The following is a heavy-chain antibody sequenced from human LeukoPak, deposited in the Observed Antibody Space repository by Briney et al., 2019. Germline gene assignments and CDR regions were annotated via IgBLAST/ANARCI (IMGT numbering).Heavy chain of an antibody. J-gene: IGHJ5*02. V-gene: IGHV1-2*02. D-gene: IGHD1-26*01. CDR2: INPNSGGT. Sequence: GASVKVSCKASGYTFTGYYMHWVRQAPGQGLEWMGWINPNSGGTNYAQKFQGRVTMTRDTSISTAYMELSRLRSDDTAVYYCARAPKFRLVGVPKGPFDPWGQGTLVTVSS. CDR1: GYTFTGYY. CDR3: ARAPKFRLVGVPKGPFDP.